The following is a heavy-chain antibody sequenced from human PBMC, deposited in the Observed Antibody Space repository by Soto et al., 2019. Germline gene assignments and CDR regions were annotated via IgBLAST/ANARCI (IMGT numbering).Heavy chain of an antibody. Sequence: PSETLSLTCAVSGGSISSGGYSWSWIRQPPGKGLEWIGYIYHSGSTYYNPSLKSRVTISVDRSKNQFSLKLSSVTAADTAVYYCASSISGWHGHWGQGTLVTVSS. J-gene: IGHJ4*02. CDR1: GGSISSGGYS. D-gene: IGHD6-19*01. CDR2: IYHSGST. V-gene: IGHV4-30-2*01. CDR3: ASSISGWHGH.